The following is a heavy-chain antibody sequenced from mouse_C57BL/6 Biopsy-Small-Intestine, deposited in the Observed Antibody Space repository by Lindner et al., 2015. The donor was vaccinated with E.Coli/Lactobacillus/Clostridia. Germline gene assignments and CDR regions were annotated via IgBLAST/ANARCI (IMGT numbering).Heavy chain of an antibody. Sequence: VQLQESGAELVKPGASVKISCKASGYAFSSYWMNWVKQRPGKGLEWIGQIYPGDGDTNYNGKFKGKATLTADKSSSTAYMQLSSLTSEDSAVYFCAREGGYYGSSPFAYWGQGTLVTVSA. V-gene: IGHV1-80*01. CDR3: AREGGYYGSSPFAY. D-gene: IGHD1-1*01. CDR1: GYAFSSYW. J-gene: IGHJ3*01. CDR2: IYPGDGDT.